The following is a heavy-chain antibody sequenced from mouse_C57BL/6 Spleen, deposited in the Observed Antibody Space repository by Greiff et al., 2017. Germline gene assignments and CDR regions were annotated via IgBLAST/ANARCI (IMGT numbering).Heavy chain of an antibody. CDR1: GYAFSSSW. V-gene: IGHV1-82*01. Sequence: QVQLQQSGPELVKPGASVKISCKASGYAFSSSWMNWVKQRPGKGLEWIGRIYPGDGDTNYNGKFKGKATLTADKSSSTAYMQLSSLTSEDSAVYFCARPSTVNYFDYWGQGTTLPVSS. D-gene: IGHD1-1*01. J-gene: IGHJ2*01. CDR2: IYPGDGDT. CDR3: ARPSTVNYFDY.